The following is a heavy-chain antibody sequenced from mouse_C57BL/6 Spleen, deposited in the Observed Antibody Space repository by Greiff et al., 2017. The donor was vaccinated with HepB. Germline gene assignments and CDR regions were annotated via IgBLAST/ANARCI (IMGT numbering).Heavy chain of an antibody. CDR2: ISGGGGNT. CDR3: ARQAIYYDYDGYFDV. J-gene: IGHJ1*03. V-gene: IGHV5-9*01. CDR1: GFTFSSYT. Sequence: EVQLVESGGGLEKPGGSLKLSCAASGFTFSSYTMSWVRQTPEKRLEWVATISGGGGNTYYPDSVKGRFTISRDNAKNTLYLQMSSLRSEDTALYYCARQAIYYDYDGYFDVWGTGTTVTVSS. D-gene: IGHD2-4*01.